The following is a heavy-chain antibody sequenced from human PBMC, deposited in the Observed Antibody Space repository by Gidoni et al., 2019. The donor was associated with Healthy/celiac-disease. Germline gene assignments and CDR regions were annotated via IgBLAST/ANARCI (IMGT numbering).Heavy chain of an antibody. J-gene: IGHJ4*02. V-gene: IGHV1-8*01. Sequence: QVQLVQSGAEVKKPGASVKVSCKASGYTFTSYDTNWVRQATGQGLEWMGWMNPNSGNTGYAQKFQGRVTMTRNTSISTAYMELSSLRSEDTAVYYCASGYCSSTSCYSWGQGTLVTVSS. CDR2: MNPNSGNT. CDR3: ASGYCSSTSCYS. D-gene: IGHD2-2*01. CDR1: GYTFTSYD.